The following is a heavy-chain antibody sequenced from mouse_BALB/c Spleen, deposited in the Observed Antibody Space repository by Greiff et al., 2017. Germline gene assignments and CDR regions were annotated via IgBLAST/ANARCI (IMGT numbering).Heavy chain of an antibody. CDR2: ISSGGSYT. Sequence: EVKLVESGGDLVKPGGSLKLSCAASGFTFSSYGMSWVRQTPDKRLEWVATISSGGSYTYYPDSVKGRFTISRDNAKNTLYLQMSSLKSEDTAMYYCEGPAGSYEGYWYVDVWGAGTTVTVSS. J-gene: IGHJ1*01. V-gene: IGHV5-6*02. CDR1: GFTFSSYG. CDR3: EGPAGSYEGYWYVDV. D-gene: IGHD1-1*02.